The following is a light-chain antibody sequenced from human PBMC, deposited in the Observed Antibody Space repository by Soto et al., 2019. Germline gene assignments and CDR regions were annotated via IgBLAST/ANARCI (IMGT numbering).Light chain of an antibody. J-gene: IGLJ1*01. Sequence: QSALTQPASVSGSPGQSITISCTGTSSDVASYNHVSWYQQYVGKAPKLMIYEVSNRPSGVSNRFSGSKSGNTASLTISGRQADDEGDYYCSSYTRSSTLVFGTGTQLTVL. CDR3: SSYTRSSTLV. CDR2: EVS. CDR1: SSDVASYNH. V-gene: IGLV2-14*01.